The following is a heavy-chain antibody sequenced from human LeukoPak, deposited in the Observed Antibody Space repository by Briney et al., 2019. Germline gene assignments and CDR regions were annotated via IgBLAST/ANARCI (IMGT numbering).Heavy chain of an antibody. CDR1: GYTFTSYA. CDR3: ARVAVTTADYYYYYGMDV. CDR2: INAGNGNT. Sequence: GASVKVSCKASGYTFTSYAMHWVRQAPGQRLEWMGWINAGNGNTKYSQEFQGRVTITRDTSASTAYMELSSLRSEDTAVYYCARVAVTTADYYYYYGMDVWGQGTTVTVSS. D-gene: IGHD4-17*01. V-gene: IGHV1-3*01. J-gene: IGHJ6*02.